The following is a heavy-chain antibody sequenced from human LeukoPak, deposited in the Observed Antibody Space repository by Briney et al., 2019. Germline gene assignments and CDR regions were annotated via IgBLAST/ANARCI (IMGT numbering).Heavy chain of an antibody. D-gene: IGHD2-15*01. V-gene: IGHV1-2*02. Sequence: ASVKVSCKASGYTFTAYYMHWVRQAPGQGLEWVGWIDSKNGDTKYAQKFQSRLTITRDTSIGIAYMELRSLTSDDTAVYCASEAYCSGGRCSVQRVASWGQGTPVTVSS. J-gene: IGHJ5*02. CDR2: IDSKNGDT. CDR1: GYTFTAYY. CDR3: ASEAYCSGGRCSVQRVAS.